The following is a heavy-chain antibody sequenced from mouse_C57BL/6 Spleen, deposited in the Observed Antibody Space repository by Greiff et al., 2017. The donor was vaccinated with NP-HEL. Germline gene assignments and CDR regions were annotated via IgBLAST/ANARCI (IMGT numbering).Heavy chain of an antibody. V-gene: IGHV1-69*01. CDR1: GYTFTSYW. CDR3: ARKGVRYYWYFDV. Sequence: VQLQQPGAELVMPGASVKLSCKASGYTFTSYWMHWVKQRPGQGLEWIGEIDPSDSYTNYNQKFKGKSTLTVDKSSSTAYMQLSSLTSEDSAVYYCARKGVRYYWYFDVWGTGTTVTVSS. D-gene: IGHD1-1*01. J-gene: IGHJ1*03. CDR2: IDPSDSYT.